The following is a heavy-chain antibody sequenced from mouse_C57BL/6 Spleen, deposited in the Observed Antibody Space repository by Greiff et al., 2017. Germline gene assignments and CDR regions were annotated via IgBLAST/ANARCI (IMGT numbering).Heavy chain of an antibody. CDR1: GFTFSDYG. CDR2: ISSGSSTI. Sequence: EVQLQQSGGGLVKPGGSLKLSCAASGFTFSDYGMPWVRQAPEKGLEWVAYISSGSSTIYYADTVKGRFPISRDNDKNTLFLQMTSLRSEDTAMYYCARRELYRNAMDYWGQGTSVTVSS. V-gene: IGHV5-17*01. J-gene: IGHJ4*01. D-gene: IGHD2-1*01. CDR3: ARRELYRNAMDY.